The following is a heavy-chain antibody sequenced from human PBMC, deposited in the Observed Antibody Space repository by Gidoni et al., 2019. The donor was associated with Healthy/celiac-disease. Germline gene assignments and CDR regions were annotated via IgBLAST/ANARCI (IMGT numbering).Heavy chain of an antibody. Sequence: QVQLPESCPGLVPPSATLCLTCAVSGRSISRYYWSWIRQHPGQGLEWIGYIYYSGSTNYNPSRKSRVTISVDTSKIQFSLKLSSVTAADTAVYYGGRGADYDFWSGEDNDYYYYMDVWGKGTTVTVSS. CDR1: GRSISRYY. CDR3: GRGADYDFWSGEDNDYYYYMDV. J-gene: IGHJ6*03. CDR2: IYYSGST. V-gene: IGHV4-59*01. D-gene: IGHD3-3*01.